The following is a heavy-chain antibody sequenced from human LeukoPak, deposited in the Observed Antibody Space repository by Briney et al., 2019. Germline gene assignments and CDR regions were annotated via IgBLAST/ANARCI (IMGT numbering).Heavy chain of an antibody. Sequence: ASVKVSCKASGYTFTGYYIHWVRQAPGQGLEWMGWINPNSGGTSYAQKIQGRVTMTRDTSISTAYMELSRLRSDDTAVYYCARDSGERGSGSYLIAYWGQGTLVTVSS. J-gene: IGHJ4*02. CDR1: GYTFTGYY. CDR2: INPNSGGT. CDR3: ARDSGERGSGSYLIAY. D-gene: IGHD3-10*01. V-gene: IGHV1-2*02.